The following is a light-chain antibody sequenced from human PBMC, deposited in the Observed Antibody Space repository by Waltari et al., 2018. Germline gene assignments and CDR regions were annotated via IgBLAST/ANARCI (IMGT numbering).Light chain of an antibody. CDR2: EVN. Sequence: QSALTQPASVSGSPGQSIPISCSGSNSDLGGFDYVSWYQQHPGKAPKLIIFEVNHRPSGVSNRFSGSTSGSTASLTISGLQSEDEAEYFCSSYTSTTSYVIFGGGTKLTVL. J-gene: IGLJ2*01. CDR3: SSYTSTTSYVI. V-gene: IGLV2-14*01. CDR1: NSDLGGFDY.